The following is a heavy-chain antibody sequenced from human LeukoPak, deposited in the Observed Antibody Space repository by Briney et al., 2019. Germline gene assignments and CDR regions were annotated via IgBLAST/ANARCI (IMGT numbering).Heavy chain of an antibody. Sequence: SETLSLTCTVSGGSISSYYWSWIRQPPGKGLEWIGYMYYSGSTNYNPSLKSRVTISVDTSKNQFSLKLSSVTAADTAVYYCARGHRHDFWSGPPYYFDYWGQGTLVTVSS. J-gene: IGHJ4*02. CDR3: ARGHRHDFWSGPPYYFDY. CDR2: MYYSGST. V-gene: IGHV4-59*01. CDR1: GGSISSYY. D-gene: IGHD3-3*01.